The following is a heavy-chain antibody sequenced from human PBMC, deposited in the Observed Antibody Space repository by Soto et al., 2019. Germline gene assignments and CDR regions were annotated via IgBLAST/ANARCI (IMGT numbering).Heavy chain of an antibody. D-gene: IGHD6-13*01. CDR3: AREGIAAGYYYGMDV. J-gene: IGHJ6*02. V-gene: IGHV3-33*01. CDR2: IWYDGSNK. CDR1: GFTFSSYG. Sequence: WSSRRLSCAASGFTFSSYGMHWVRQAPGKVLEWVEVIWYDGSNKYYADSVKGRFTISRDNSKNTLYLQMNSLRAEDTAVYYCAREGIAAGYYYGMDVWGQGTTVTVSS.